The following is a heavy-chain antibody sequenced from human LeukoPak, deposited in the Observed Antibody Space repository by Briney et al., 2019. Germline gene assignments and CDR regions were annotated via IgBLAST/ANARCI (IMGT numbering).Heavy chain of an antibody. J-gene: IGHJ4*02. Sequence: GGSLRLSCAASGFIFSTYWMSWVRQAPGKGLEWVANIKYDGSEKNYVDSVKGRFTISRDNAKKSLFLQMKSLRVDDTAIYYCAREGRGFYLDSWGQGILVTVSS. CDR3: AREGRGFYLDS. CDR1: GFIFSTYW. CDR2: IKYDGSEK. V-gene: IGHV3-7*01.